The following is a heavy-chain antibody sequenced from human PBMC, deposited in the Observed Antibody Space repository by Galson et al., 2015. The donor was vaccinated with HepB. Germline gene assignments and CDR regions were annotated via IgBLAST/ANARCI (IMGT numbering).Heavy chain of an antibody. D-gene: IGHD6-13*01. V-gene: IGHV3-23*01. J-gene: IGHJ4*02. CDR2: ISGSGGST. Sequence: SLRLSCAASGFIFSKAWMNWVRQAPGKGLEWVSAISGSGGSTYYADSVKGRFTISRDNSKNTLYLQMNSLRAEDTAVYYCAKEYSSPFSEIDYWGQGTLVTVSS. CDR1: GFIFSKAW. CDR3: AKEYSSPFSEIDY.